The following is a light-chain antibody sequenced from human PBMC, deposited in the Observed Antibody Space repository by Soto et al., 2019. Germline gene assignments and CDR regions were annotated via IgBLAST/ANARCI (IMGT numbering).Light chain of an antibody. CDR2: EVS. J-gene: IGLJ1*01. CDR3: SSYTSSSTPLV. CDR1: SSDVGGYNY. Sequence: QSVLTQPASVSGSPGPSITISCTGTSSDVGGYNYVSWYQQHPGKAPKLMIYEVSSRPSGVSNRFSGSKSGNTASLTISGLQAEDEADYYCSSYTSSSTPLVFGTGTKVTVL. V-gene: IGLV2-14*01.